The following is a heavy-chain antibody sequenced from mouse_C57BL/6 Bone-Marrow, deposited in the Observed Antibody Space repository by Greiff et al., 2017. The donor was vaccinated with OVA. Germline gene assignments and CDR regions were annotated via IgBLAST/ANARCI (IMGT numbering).Heavy chain of an antibody. Sequence: DVMLVESGGDLVKPGGSLKLSCAASGFTFSSYGMSWVRQTPDKRLEWVATISSGGSYTYYPDSVKGRFTISRDNAKNTLYLQMSSLKSEDTAMYYCARHGELGFDYWGQGTTLTVSS. J-gene: IGHJ2*01. CDR3: ARHGELGFDY. CDR1: GFTFSSYG. D-gene: IGHD4-1*01. CDR2: ISSGGSYT. V-gene: IGHV5-6*02.